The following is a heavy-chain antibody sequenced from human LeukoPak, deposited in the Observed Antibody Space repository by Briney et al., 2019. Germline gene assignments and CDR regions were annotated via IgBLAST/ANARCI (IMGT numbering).Heavy chain of an antibody. Sequence: SETLSLTCTVSGGSISSYYWSWIRQPPGKGLEWIGYIYYSGSTNYNPSLKSRVTISVDTSKNQVSLKLNSVTAADTAVYYCARGTVGYCSGGSCQGWFDPWGQGTLVTVSS. J-gene: IGHJ5*02. D-gene: IGHD2-15*01. CDR1: GGSISSYY. CDR2: IYYSGST. V-gene: IGHV4-59*12. CDR3: ARGTVGYCSGGSCQGWFDP.